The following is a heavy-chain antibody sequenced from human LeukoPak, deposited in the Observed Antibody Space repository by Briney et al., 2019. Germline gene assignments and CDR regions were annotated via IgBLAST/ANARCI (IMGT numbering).Heavy chain of an antibody. CDR3: AREKRGYSYPRY. Sequence: PGGSLRLSCAASGFTFSSYSMNWVRQAPGKGLEWVSSISSSSSYIYYADSVKGRFTISRDNAKNSLYLQMNSLRAEDTAVYYCAREKRGYSYPRYWGQGTLVTVSS. CDR2: ISSSSSYI. V-gene: IGHV3-21*01. CDR1: GFTFSSYS. J-gene: IGHJ4*02. D-gene: IGHD5-18*01.